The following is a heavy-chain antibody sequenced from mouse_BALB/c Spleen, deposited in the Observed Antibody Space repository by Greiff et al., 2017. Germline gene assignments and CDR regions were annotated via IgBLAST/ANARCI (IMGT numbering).Heavy chain of an antibody. J-gene: IGHJ3*01. D-gene: IGHD6-1*01. Sequence: EVKVVESGGGLVQPGGSLKLSCAASGFTFSSYTMSWVRQTPEKRLEWVAYISNGGGSTYYPDTVKGRFTISRDNAKNTLYLQMSSLKSEDTAMYYCARHGAAWFAYWGQGTLVTVSA. CDR2: ISNGGGST. CDR1: GFTFSSYT. CDR3: ARHGAAWFAY. V-gene: IGHV5-12-2*01.